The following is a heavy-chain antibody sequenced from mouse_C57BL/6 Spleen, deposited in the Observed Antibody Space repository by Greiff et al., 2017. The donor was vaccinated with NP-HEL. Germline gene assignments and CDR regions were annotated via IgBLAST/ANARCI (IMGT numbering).Heavy chain of an antibody. V-gene: IGHV1-82*01. CDR2: IYPGDGDT. Sequence: VQLQQSGPELVKPGASVKISCKASGYAFSSSWMNWVKQRPGKGLEWIGRIYPGDGDTNYNGKFEGKATLTADKSSSTAYMQLSSLTSEDSAVYFCATYPYWGQGTLVTVSA. CDR1: GYAFSSSW. CDR3: ATYPY. J-gene: IGHJ3*01.